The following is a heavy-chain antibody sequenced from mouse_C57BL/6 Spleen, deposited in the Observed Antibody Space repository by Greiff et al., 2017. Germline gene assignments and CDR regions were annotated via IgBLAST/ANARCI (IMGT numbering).Heavy chain of an antibody. CDR1: GYTFTSYG. Sequence: VQLQQSGAELARPGASVKLSCKASGYTFTSYGISWVKQRTGQGLEWIGEIYPRSGYTYYNEQFKGKATLTADKSSSTAYMELRSLTSEDSAVYFCAREGAAQAAWFAYWGQGTLVTVSA. J-gene: IGHJ3*01. D-gene: IGHD3-2*02. CDR3: AREGAAQAAWFAY. CDR2: IYPRSGYT. V-gene: IGHV1-81*01.